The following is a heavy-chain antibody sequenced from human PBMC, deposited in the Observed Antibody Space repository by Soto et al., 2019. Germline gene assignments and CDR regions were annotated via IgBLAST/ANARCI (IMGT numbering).Heavy chain of an antibody. D-gene: IGHD6-6*01. V-gene: IGHV1-18*01. Sequence: QVQLLQSGAEVKKPGASVKVSCKASGYTFTNYGITCVRQAPGQGLEWMGWISAYNGDTHYTQRLQGRLTMTTDSSTSTANMEIRALRSDDTAVYYSARVRQPVGDFYHYMDVWGKGTTVTVSS. J-gene: IGHJ6*03. CDR1: GYTFTNYG. CDR2: ISAYNGDT. CDR3: ARVRQPVGDFYHYMDV.